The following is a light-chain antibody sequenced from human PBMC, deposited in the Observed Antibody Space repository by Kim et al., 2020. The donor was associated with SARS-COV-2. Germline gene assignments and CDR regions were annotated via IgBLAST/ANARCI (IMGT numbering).Light chain of an antibody. CDR2: EVN. CDR3: SSYAGRNNWV. CDR1: SRDVCGTNY. V-gene: IGLV2-8*01. J-gene: IGLJ3*02. Sequence: GPSVPISCTGTSRDVCGTNYGSGYQQHPGKAPEVMIYEVNKRPPGVPDRFSGSKTGNTASLTVSGLQGDDEADYYCSSYAGRNNWVFGGGTKVTV.